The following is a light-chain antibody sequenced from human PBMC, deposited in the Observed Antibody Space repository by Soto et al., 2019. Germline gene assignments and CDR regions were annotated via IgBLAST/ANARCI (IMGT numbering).Light chain of an antibody. CDR2: DNY. CDR1: SSNIGTNY. J-gene: IGLJ2*01. V-gene: IGLV1-51*01. CDR3: GTWDNSLSAWV. Sequence: QSALTQPPSVSAAPGQKVTISCSGSSSNIGTNYVSWYQQVPGTAPKLLIYDNYKRPSGIPDRFSGSKSGTSATLGITGLQTGDEADYYCGTWDNSLSAWVFGGGTKVTVL.